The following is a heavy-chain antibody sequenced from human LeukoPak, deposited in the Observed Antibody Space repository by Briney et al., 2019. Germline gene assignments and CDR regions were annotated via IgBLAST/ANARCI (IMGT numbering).Heavy chain of an antibody. D-gene: IGHD6-13*01. J-gene: IGHJ4*02. Sequence: GGSLRLSCAASGFTFSSYSMNWVRQAPGKGLEWVSYISSSSSTIYYADSVKGRFTISRGNAKNSLYLQMNSLRAEDTAVYYCARHPAGTLVPFDYWGQGTLVTVSS. CDR3: ARHPAGTLVPFDY. CDR2: ISSSSSTI. V-gene: IGHV3-48*04. CDR1: GFTFSSYS.